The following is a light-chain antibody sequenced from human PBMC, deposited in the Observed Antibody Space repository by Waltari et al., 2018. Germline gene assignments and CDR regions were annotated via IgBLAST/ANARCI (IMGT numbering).Light chain of an antibody. CDR2: DVS. V-gene: IGLV2-14*03. CDR3: SSYIGSSTLEL. CDR1: SSDVGGYNH. Sequence: QSALTQPASVSGSPGQSITISCTGTSSDVGGYNHVSWYQQHPGKAPKLMIFDVSNRPSGVSNRFSGSKSGNTASLTISGLQAEDEADYYCSSYIGSSTLELFGGGTSLTVL. J-gene: IGLJ2*01.